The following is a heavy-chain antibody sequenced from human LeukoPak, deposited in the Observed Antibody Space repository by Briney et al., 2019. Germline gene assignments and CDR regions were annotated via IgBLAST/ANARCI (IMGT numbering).Heavy chain of an antibody. CDR1: GFTFSGSA. CDR3: ARVWSASSSLDY. CDR2: IRSKANSYAT. V-gene: IGHV3-73*01. J-gene: IGHJ4*02. D-gene: IGHD6-13*01. Sequence: GGSLRLSCAASGFTFSGSAMHWVRQASGKGLEWVGRIRSKANSYATAYAASVKGRFTISRDDSKNTAYLQMNSLRAEDTAVYYCARVWSASSSLDYWGQGTLVTVSS.